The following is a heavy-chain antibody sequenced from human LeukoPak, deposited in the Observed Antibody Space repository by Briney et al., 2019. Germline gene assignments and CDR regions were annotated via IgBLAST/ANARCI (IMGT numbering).Heavy chain of an antibody. J-gene: IGHJ4*02. CDR3: ARDASSGWRHDY. Sequence: GGSLRPSCAASGFTVSSNYMSWVRQAPGKGLEWVSVIYSGGGTYYADSVKGRFTISRDNSKNTLYLEMNSLRAEDTAVYYCARDASSGWRHDYWGQGTLVTVSS. CDR2: IYSGGGT. V-gene: IGHV3-53*01. D-gene: IGHD6-19*01. CDR1: GFTVSSNY.